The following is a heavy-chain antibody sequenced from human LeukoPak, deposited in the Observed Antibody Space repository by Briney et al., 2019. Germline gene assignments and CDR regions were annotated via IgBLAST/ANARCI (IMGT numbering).Heavy chain of an antibody. J-gene: IGHJ2*01. CDR2: LYSGSDT. Sequence: GGSLILSCAASGFTVASKYMNWVRQAPGKGLEWVSILYSGSDTYYSDSVMGRFTISRDNSRNTLFLQIDSLRVEDTAVYYCARVGDHYHWNFDLWGRGTLVTVSS. D-gene: IGHD3-10*01. CDR3: ARVGDHYHWNFDL. CDR1: GFTVASKY. V-gene: IGHV3-53*01.